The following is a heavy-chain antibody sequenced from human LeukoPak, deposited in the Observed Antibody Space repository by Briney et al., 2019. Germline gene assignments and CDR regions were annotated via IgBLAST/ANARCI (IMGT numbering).Heavy chain of an antibody. V-gene: IGHV1-8*01. CDR2: MNPNSGNT. Sequence: VASVKVSCKASGYTFTSYDINWVRQATGQGLEWMGWMNPNSGNTGYAQKFQGRVTMTRNTSISTAYMELSSLRSEDTAVYYCARGTRVGATLRVWFDPWGQGTLVAVSS. D-gene: IGHD1-26*01. J-gene: IGHJ5*02. CDR1: GYTFTSYD. CDR3: ARGTRVGATLRVWFDP.